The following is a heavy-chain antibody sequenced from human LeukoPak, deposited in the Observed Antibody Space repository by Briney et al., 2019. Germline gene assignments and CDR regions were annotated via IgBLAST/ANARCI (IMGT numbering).Heavy chain of an antibody. J-gene: IGHJ4*02. CDR1: GYTFTGYY. CDR3: ARDSSIAAPFDY. V-gene: IGHV1-2*02. Sequence: ASVKVPCKASGYTFTGYYMHWVRQAPGQGLEWMGWINPNSGGTNYAQKFQGRVTVTRDTSISTAYMELSRLRSDDTAVYYCARDSSIAAPFDYWGQGTLVTVSS. D-gene: IGHD6-6*01. CDR2: INPNSGGT.